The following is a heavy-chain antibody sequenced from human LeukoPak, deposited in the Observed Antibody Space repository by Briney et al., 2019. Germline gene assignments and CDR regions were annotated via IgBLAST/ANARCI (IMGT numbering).Heavy chain of an antibody. V-gene: IGHV3-20*04. CDR2: INWNGGST. CDR3: ARVVGATVLDAFDI. Sequence: GGSLRLSCAASGFTSDDYGMSWVRQAPGKGLEWVSGINWNGGSTGYADSVKGRFTISRDNAKNSLYLQMNSLRAEDTALYYCARVVGATVLDAFDIWGQGTMVTVSS. CDR1: GFTSDDYG. D-gene: IGHD1-26*01. J-gene: IGHJ3*02.